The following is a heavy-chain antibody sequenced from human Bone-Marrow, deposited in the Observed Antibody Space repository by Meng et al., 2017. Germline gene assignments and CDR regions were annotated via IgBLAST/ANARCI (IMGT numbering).Heavy chain of an antibody. CDR3: ARFQQDMTRVSYYFDY. J-gene: IGHJ4*02. CDR1: GGSMTSTSC. V-gene: IGHV4-4*02. Sequence: QVQLQESGPGLVKPSGTLSLTCGVSGGSMTSTSCGSWLRQPPGKGLEWIGEIHHSGSTTYNPSLMSRVSISIDKSKIHFSLNLTSVTAADTAVYYCARFQQDMTRVSYYFDYWGQGTLVTVSS. D-gene: IGHD5/OR15-5a*01. CDR2: IHHSGST.